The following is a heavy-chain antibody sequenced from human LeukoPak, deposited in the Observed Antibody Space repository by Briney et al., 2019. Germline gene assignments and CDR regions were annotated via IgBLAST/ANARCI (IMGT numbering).Heavy chain of an antibody. CDR3: ARTPYFKRASCYKDWFDP. D-gene: IGHD2-2*02. Sequence: SETLSLTCTVSGGSISSGGYYWSWIRQHPGKGLEWIGYIYYSGSTYYNPSLKSRVIISVDTSKNQFSLKLSSVTAADTAVYYCARTPYFKRASCYKDWFDPWGQGTLVTVSS. CDR2: IYYSGST. CDR1: GGSISSGGYY. J-gene: IGHJ5*02. V-gene: IGHV4-31*03.